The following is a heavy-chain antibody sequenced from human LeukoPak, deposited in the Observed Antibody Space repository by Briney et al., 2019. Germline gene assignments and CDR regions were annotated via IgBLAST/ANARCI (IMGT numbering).Heavy chain of an antibody. CDR3: ARDPTNTSGRYAYFDY. CDR2: ISAYNGDT. V-gene: IGHV1-18*01. J-gene: IGHJ4*02. Sequence: ASVTVSCKASGYTFTHHGITWVRQAPGQGLEWMGWISAYNGDTNYAQKSQGRVTLTTDTSTSTAYMELRSLRSDDTAVYYCARDPTNTSGRYAYFDYWGQGTLVTVSS. CDR1: GYTFTHHG. D-gene: IGHD6-19*01.